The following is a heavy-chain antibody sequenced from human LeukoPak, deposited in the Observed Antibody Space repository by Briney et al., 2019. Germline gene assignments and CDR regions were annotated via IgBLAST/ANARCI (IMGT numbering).Heavy chain of an antibody. V-gene: IGHV5-51*01. CDR1: GYSFSSYW. D-gene: IGHD5/OR15-5a*01. J-gene: IGHJ4*02. Sequence: GESLKISFKVSGYSFSSYWIGWVRQMPGKGLEWMGITYPGDSDTKYSPSFQGQVTISADKSISTAYLQWRSLKASDTAIYYCARLYMVSTLWYFDYWGQGTLVTVSS. CDR3: ARLYMVSTLWYFDY. CDR2: TYPGDSDT.